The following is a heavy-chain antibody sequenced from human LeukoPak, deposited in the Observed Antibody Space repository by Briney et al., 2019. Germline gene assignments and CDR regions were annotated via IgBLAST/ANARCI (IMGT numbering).Heavy chain of an antibody. CDR3: ARDPVLHFRYDYVWGSYRYTGDY. J-gene: IGHJ4*02. CDR1: GFTFSSNY. V-gene: IGHV3-66*01. Sequence: GGSLRLSCAASGFTFSSNYMSWVRQAPGKGLEWVSVIYSGGSTYYADSVKGRFTISRDNSKNTLYLQMNSLRAEDTAVYYCARDPVLHFRYDYVWGSYRYTGDYWGQGTLVTVSS. CDR2: IYSGGST. D-gene: IGHD3-16*02.